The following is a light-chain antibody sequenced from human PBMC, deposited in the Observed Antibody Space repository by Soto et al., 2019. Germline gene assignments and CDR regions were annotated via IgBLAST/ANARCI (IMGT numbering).Light chain of an antibody. CDR1: KSISRW. V-gene: IGKV1-5*01. CDR2: AAS. CDR3: QQYNGNSLT. J-gene: IGKJ4*01. Sequence: DIQMTQSPSSLSASVGDRVTITCRSSKSISRWLAWYQQKPGKAPKLLIYAASTLLTAVPSRFSGSGAGTDYTLTISSLQPDDFATYYCQQYNGNSLTFGGGTKVEMK.